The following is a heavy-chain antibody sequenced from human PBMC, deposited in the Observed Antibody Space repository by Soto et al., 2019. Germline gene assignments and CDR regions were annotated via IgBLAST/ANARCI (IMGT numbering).Heavy chain of an antibody. J-gene: IGHJ2*01. CDR3: GKKLGPSAFDL. CDR1: GGTFTDYT. CDR2: IIPVLDLS. D-gene: IGHD1-26*01. Sequence: QVQLVQSGAEVKKPGSSVKVSCKASGGTFTDYTITWVRQAPGQGLEWMGRIIPVLDLSNYAQKFQGRVTITADKSTTTSYMELRGLTSEDTAVYYCGKKLGPSAFDLWGRGTLVTVSS. V-gene: IGHV1-69*02.